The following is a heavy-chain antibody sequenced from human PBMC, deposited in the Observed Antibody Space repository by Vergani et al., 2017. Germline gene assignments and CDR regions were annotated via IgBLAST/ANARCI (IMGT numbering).Heavy chain of an antibody. CDR3: ARENWGYCSGGSCYSGFGMDV. Sequence: EVQLVESGGGLVKPGGSLRLSCAASGFTFSSYSMNWVRQAPGKGLEWVSSISSSSSYIYYADSVKGRFTISRDNAKNSLYLQMNSLRAEGTAVYYCARENWGYCSGGSCYSGFGMDVWGQGTTVTVSS. D-gene: IGHD2-15*01. V-gene: IGHV3-21*01. CDR1: GFTFSSYS. J-gene: IGHJ6*02. CDR2: ISSSSSYI.